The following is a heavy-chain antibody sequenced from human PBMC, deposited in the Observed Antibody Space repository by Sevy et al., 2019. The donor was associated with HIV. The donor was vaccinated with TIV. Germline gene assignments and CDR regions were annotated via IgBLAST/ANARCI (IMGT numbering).Heavy chain of an antibody. Sequence: GGSLRLSCAASGFTFSNYAMHWVRQAPGKGLAWVALRWYDGSKIFYADSVKGRFTISRDNSASTLYLQMNSLRAEDTALYHCAKGGPNSGYDYYFDYWGQGTLVTVSS. CDR3: AKGGPNSGYDYYFDY. CDR1: GFTFSNYA. CDR2: RWYDGSKI. D-gene: IGHD5-12*01. V-gene: IGHV3-33*06. J-gene: IGHJ4*02.